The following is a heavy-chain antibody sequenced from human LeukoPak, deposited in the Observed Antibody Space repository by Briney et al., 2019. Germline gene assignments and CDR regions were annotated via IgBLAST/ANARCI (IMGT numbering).Heavy chain of an antibody. V-gene: IGHV3-21*01. J-gene: IGHJ3*02. CDR1: GFSVSTNY. CDR3: ARDRPSPVAFDI. Sequence: GGSLRLSCAASGFSVSTNYMSWVRQAPGKGLEWVSSISSSSSYIYYADSVKGRFTISRDNAKNSLYPQMNSLRAEDTAVYYCARDRPSPVAFDIWGQGTMVTVSP. CDR2: ISSSSSYI.